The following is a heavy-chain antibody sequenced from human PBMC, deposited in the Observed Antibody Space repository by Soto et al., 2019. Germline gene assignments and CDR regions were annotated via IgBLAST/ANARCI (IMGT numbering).Heavy chain of an antibody. CDR1: GYSFTRHW. Sequence: GASPNNSWKSNGYSFTRHWIGWVRQMPGKGLEWMAVIYPGDSDARYSPSFQGHVPISADSSINTAYLQWSSLKASDTAISFCARKDLVTTLCRGVSRDSWGHGT. CDR3: ARKDLVTTLCRGVSRDS. V-gene: IGHV5-51*01. CDR2: IYPGDSDA. J-gene: IGHJ1*01. D-gene: IGHD2-15*01.